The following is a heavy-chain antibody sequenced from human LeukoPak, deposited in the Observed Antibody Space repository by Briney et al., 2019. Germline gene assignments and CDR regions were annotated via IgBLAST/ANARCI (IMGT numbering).Heavy chain of an antibody. CDR2: INQDASEK. V-gene: IGHV3-7*03. CDR1: GFTFSSYW. D-gene: IGHD6-6*01. CDR3: AREGGLASIAARPESSESIGMDV. Sequence: HPGGSLRLSCAASGFTFSSYWMSWVRQAPGEGLEWVANINQDASEKHYVDSVKGRFTISRDNAKSSLYLQMNNLRAEDTAVYYCAREGGLASIAARPESSESIGMDVWGQGTTVTVSS. J-gene: IGHJ6*02.